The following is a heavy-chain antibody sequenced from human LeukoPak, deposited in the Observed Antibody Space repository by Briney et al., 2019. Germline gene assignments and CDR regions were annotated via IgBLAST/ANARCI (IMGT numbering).Heavy chain of an antibody. CDR3: VRYCTIGVCSRRNFDY. CDR1: GFSVSSYW. V-gene: IGHV3-7*01. J-gene: IGHJ4*02. D-gene: IGHD2-8*01. Sequence: GGSLRLSCGVSGFSVSSYWMSWVRQAPGKGLEWVATIKQDGSDRYYVDSVKGRFTIARDGAKNSLYLQMNSLRADDTAVYYCVRYCTIGVCSRRNFDYWGQGTLVTVSS. CDR2: IKQDGSDR.